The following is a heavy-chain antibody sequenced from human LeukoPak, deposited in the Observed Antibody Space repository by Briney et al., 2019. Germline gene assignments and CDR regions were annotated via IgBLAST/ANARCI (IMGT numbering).Heavy chain of an antibody. Sequence: PGGSLRLSCAASGFTFSSYWMSWVRQAPGKGLEWVANIKQDGSEKHYVDSVKGRFTISRDNAKNSLYLQMNSLRAEDTAVYYCARLGSGLYFDYWGQGTLVTVSS. D-gene: IGHD6-19*01. CDR2: IKQDGSEK. CDR1: GFTFSSYW. V-gene: IGHV3-7*01. CDR3: ARLGSGLYFDY. J-gene: IGHJ4*02.